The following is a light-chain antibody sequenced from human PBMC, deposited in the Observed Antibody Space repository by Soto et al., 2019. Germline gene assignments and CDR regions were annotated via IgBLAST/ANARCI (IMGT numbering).Light chain of an antibody. V-gene: IGKV3-20*01. Sequence: EIVFKQSPGTLSLSPGERATLSCRASQSVSSSYLAWYQQKPGQAPRLLIYGASSRATGIPDRFSGSGSGTDFTLTFSRLEPEDFAVYYCDYYGTSITFGGGTKVDI. CDR3: DYYGTSIT. CDR2: GAS. CDR1: QSVSSSY. J-gene: IGKJ4*01.